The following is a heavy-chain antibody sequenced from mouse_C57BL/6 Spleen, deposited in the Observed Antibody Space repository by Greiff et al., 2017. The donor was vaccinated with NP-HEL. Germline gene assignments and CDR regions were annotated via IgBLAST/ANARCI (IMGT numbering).Heavy chain of an antibody. CDR1: GFSLTSYG. CDR3: ARNGGSSSPWFAY. CDR2: IWSGGST. J-gene: IGHJ3*01. Sequence: VKLVESGPGLVQPSQSLSITCTVSGFSLTSYGVHWVRQSPGKGLEWLGVIWSGGSTDYNAAFISRLSISKDNSKSQVFFKMNSLQADDTAIYYCARNGGSSSPWFAYWGQGTLVTVSA. V-gene: IGHV2-2*01. D-gene: IGHD1-1*01.